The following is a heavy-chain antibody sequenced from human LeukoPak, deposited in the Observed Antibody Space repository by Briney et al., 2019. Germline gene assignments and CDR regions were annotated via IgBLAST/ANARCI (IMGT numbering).Heavy chain of an antibody. CDR1: GGSINSYY. Sequence: SETLSLTCTVSGGSINSYYWSWIRQPPGKGLEWIGSIYYSGSTYYNPSLKSRVTISVDTSKNQFSLMLSSVSAADTAFYYCARGAAGASWSFNYYYMDVWGKGTTVTVSS. D-gene: IGHD2-15*01. CDR3: ARGAAGASWSFNYYYMDV. CDR2: IYYSGST. J-gene: IGHJ6*03. V-gene: IGHV4-59*08.